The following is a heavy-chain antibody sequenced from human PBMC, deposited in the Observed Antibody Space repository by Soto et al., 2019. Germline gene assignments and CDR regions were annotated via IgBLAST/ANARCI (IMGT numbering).Heavy chain of an antibody. Sequence: EVQLLESGGGLVQPGGSLRLSCAASGFPFSTYDMSWVRQAPGKGLEWVSVNSGSDQRTYYADSLNGRFTISRDNAKNTLYLQMDSLRVEDTAVYHCVKGGWLDEWGQGTLVTVSS. J-gene: IGHJ4*02. D-gene: IGHD5-12*01. V-gene: IGHV3-23*01. CDR3: VKGGWLDE. CDR2: NSGSDQRT. CDR1: GFPFSTYD.